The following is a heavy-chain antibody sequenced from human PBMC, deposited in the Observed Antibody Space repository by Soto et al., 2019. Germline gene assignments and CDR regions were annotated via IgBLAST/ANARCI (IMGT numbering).Heavy chain of an antibody. CDR2: IKDDGGDE. CDR3: AGGSGWISDS. V-gene: IGHV3-7*05. CDR1: GFTFSPFW. J-gene: IGHJ4*02. D-gene: IGHD6-19*01. Sequence: EVQLVESGGGLVQPGGSLRLSCVDSGFTFSPFWMSWVRQAPGKGLEWVAIIKDDGGDELYLEAVRGRFRISRDNAKKSLFLAMDSLRVEDRAVYYCAGGSGWISDSWGQGTLVTVSS.